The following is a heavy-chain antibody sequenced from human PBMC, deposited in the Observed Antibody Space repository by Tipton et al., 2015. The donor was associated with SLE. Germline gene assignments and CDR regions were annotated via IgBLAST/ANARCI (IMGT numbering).Heavy chain of an antibody. CDR2: IYTSGST. J-gene: IGHJ4*02. V-gene: IGHV4-61*02. CDR3: ARDADYSKVLDY. D-gene: IGHD4-11*01. CDR1: GGSISSGSYY. Sequence: LRLSCTVSGGSISSGSYYWSWIRQPAGKGLEWIGRIYTSGSTNYNPSLKSRVTISVDTSKNQFSLKLSSATAADTAVYYCARDADYSKVLDYWGQGTLVTVSS.